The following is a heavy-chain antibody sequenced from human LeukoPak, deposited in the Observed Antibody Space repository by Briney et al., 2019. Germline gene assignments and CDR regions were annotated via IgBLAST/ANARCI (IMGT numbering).Heavy chain of an antibody. CDR3: AKAPGVYSVVVIPGFDY. CDR2: ISGSGGST. Sequence: GGSLRLSCAASGFTFSSYAMSWVRQAPGKGLEWVSAISGSGGSTYYADSVKGRFTISRDNSKNTLYLQMNSLRAEDTAVYYCAKAPGVYSVVVIPGFDYWGQATLVTVSS. CDR1: GFTFSSYA. V-gene: IGHV3-23*01. D-gene: IGHD3-22*01. J-gene: IGHJ4*02.